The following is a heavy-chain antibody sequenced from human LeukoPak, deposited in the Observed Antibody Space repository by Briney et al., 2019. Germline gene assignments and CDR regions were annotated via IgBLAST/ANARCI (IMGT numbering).Heavy chain of an antibody. CDR2: IRSKSYGGTT. Sequence: PGRSLRLSCTASGFTFGDYAMSWVRQAPGKGLEWVGFIRSKSYGGTTEYAASVKGRFTISRDDSKNIAYLRMNSLKTEDTAVYYCTKDLRPLTYYYGSGSYTFDCWGQGTLVTVSS. D-gene: IGHD3-10*01. V-gene: IGHV3-49*04. CDR1: GFTFGDYA. CDR3: TKDLRPLTYYYGSGSYTFDC. J-gene: IGHJ4*02.